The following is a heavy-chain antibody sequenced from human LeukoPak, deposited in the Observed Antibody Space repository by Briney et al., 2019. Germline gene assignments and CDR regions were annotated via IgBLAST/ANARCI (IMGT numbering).Heavy chain of an antibody. Sequence: SETLSLTCALYGGSFSDYHWTWIRQPPGKGLEWIGEINHSGGTDYNPSLRSRLTISDDTSKKQFSLQLSSVTAADTGVYYCARVSDIMISFGGGISYFDYWGQGSLVTVSS. D-gene: IGHD3-16*02. V-gene: IGHV4-34*01. J-gene: IGHJ4*02. CDR2: INHSGGT. CDR3: ARVSDIMISFGGGISYFDY. CDR1: GGSFSDYH.